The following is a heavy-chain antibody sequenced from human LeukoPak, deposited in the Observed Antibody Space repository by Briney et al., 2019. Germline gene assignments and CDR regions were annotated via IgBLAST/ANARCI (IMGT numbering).Heavy chain of an antibody. CDR2: ISDSGANT. D-gene: IGHD3-9*01. CDR3: AKGSLTAYYTFDY. Sequence: GGSLRLSCAASGFTFSNYAMSRVRQAPGKGLEWVSSISDSGANTYYADSVKGRITISRDKSKNTLNLQMNSLRAEDTAVYYCAKGSLTAYYTFDYWGQGALSPSPQ. CDR1: GFTFSNYA. J-gene: IGHJ4*02. V-gene: IGHV3-23*01.